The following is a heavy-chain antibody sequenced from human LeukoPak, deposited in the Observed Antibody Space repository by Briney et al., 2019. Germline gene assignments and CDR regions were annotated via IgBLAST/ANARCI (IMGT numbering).Heavy chain of an antibody. D-gene: IGHD3-22*01. V-gene: IGHV4-59*02. CDR3: AIVHHYYDSGDDYEVYVDY. CDR1: GGSATSYY. J-gene: IGHJ4*02. CDR2: IYYSGST. Sequence: SETLSLTCTVSGGSATSYYWSWIRQPPGKGLEWIGYIYYSGSTNYNPSLKSRVTISVDTSKNQFSLRLSSVTAADTTVYYCAIVHHYYDSGDDYEVYVDYWAQGTLVTVSS.